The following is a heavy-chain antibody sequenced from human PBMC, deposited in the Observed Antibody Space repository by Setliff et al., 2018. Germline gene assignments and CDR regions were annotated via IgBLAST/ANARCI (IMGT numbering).Heavy chain of an antibody. Sequence: PSETLSLTCTVSGGSMRNYYWSWIRQPPGRGMEWIGYIFYRGSTSYIPSFRTGVTISVDTSKNQFFLNLSSLSAADTATSYCVSPGGTTVVARHFDYWGSGILVTRLL. V-gene: IGHV4-59*08. J-gene: IGHJ4*01. CDR3: VSPGGTTVVARHFDY. CDR2: IFYRGST. CDR1: GGSMRNYY. D-gene: IGHD2-15*01.